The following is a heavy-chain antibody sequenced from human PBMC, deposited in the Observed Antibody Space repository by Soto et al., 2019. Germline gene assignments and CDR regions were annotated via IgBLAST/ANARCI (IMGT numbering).Heavy chain of an antibody. CDR1: GFTLSRNG. V-gene: IGHV3-33*01. CDR3: ARDYGDLGYDS. D-gene: IGHD4-17*01. Sequence: QVQLVQSGGGVVQPGGSLRLSCEASGFTLSRNGMHWVRQAPGKGLEWGAILWNEGYTKYYADSVQGRFAISRDSSKNTLYLQMNSLRVDDTAVYYCARDYGDLGYDSWGQGTLVTVSS. J-gene: IGHJ4*02. CDR2: LWNEGYTK.